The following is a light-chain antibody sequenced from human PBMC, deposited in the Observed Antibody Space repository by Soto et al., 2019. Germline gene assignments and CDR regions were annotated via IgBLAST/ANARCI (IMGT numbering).Light chain of an antibody. V-gene: IGKV1-5*03. J-gene: IGKJ1*01. CDR3: HRNKSYPWT. Sequence: DIQMTQSPSTLSASVGDRVTITCRASQSISRWLAWYQQKPGKAPKLLIYKASSLESGVPSRFRGRESGTKSPSPSSTCRPDNFAHIYCHRNKSYPWTSAQGTRWKSN. CDR1: QSISRW. CDR2: KAS.